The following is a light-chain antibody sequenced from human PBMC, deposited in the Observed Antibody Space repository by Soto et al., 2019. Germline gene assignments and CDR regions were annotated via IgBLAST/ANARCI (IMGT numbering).Light chain of an antibody. CDR3: QPTGTAPTWT. CDR2: GAS. V-gene: IGKV1-39*01. CDR1: QNIDMY. Sequence: ISESPSSLSKYVGGTVTITCVVSQNIDMYLNWDQQKPGKAPRVLISGASNLQSGVPSRFSGSVFWTDFPHTISSWRSEDFASHFFQPTGTAPTWTWAEGTKVDI. J-gene: IGKJ1*01.